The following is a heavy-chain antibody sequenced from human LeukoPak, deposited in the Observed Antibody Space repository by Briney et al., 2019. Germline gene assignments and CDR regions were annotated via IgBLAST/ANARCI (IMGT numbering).Heavy chain of an antibody. Sequence: GGSLRLSCAASGFTFSSYSMNWVRQAPGKGLEWVSSISSSSSYIYYADSVKDRFTISRDNAKNSLYLQMNSLSAEDTAVYYCARVLSLSHFDYWGQGTLVTVSS. CDR3: ARVLSLSHFDY. J-gene: IGHJ4*02. CDR2: ISSSSSYI. CDR1: GFTFSSYS. D-gene: IGHD3-16*02. V-gene: IGHV3-21*03.